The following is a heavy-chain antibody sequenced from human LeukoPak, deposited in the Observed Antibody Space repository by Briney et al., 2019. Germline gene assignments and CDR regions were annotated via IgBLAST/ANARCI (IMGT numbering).Heavy chain of an antibody. V-gene: IGHV3-30*03. Sequence: GGSLRLSCAASGFTFSSYGMHWVRQAPGKGLEWVAVISYDGSNKYYADSVKGRFTISRDNSKNTLYLQMNSLRAEDTAVYYCARGQHRVDYSNDGFDIRGQGTMVTVSS. CDR2: ISYDGSNK. CDR1: GFTFSSYG. D-gene: IGHD2-2*01. J-gene: IGHJ3*02. CDR3: ARGQHRVDYSNDGFDI.